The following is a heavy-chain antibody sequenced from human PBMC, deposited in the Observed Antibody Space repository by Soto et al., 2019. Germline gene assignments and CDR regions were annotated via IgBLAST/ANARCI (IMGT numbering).Heavy chain of an antibody. J-gene: IGHJ4*02. D-gene: IGHD6-19*01. CDR3: ARLHGYSSGWYDY. CDR2: ISTFNGNA. Sequence: QVQLVQSGAEVKKPGASVKVSCKASGYTFSSNGVSWVRKAPGQGLEWMGWISTFNGNAPYAQKFQGRVTMTTDTSTNTAYMELTSLSSADTAVYYCARLHGYSSGWYDYWGQGTLVTVSS. V-gene: IGHV1-18*04. CDR1: GYTFSSNG.